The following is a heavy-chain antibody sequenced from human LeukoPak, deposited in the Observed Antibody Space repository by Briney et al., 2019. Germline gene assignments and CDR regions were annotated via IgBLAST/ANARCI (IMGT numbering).Heavy chain of an antibody. CDR1: GFTFSTYG. Sequence: GGSLRLSCAASGFTFSTYGMSWVRQAPGKGLEWVSGISGSGGRTYYADSVKGRFTISGDNAKNTLYLQMNSLRAEDTAVYYCAKDLRREAIITLNRAARWGMDVWGKGTTVTISS. CDR3: AKDLRREAIITLNRAARWGMDV. CDR2: ISGSGGRT. D-gene: IGHD3-10*01. J-gene: IGHJ6*03. V-gene: IGHV3-23*01.